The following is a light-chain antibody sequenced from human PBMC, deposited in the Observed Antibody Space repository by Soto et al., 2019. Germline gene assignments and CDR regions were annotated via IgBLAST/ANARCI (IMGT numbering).Light chain of an antibody. V-gene: IGLV2-14*01. Sequence: QSALTQPASVSGSPGQSITISCTGTSSDVGGYNYVSWYQQHPGEAPKLMICDVSYRPSGVSNRFSGSKSGNTASLTISGLQAEDEADYYCSSYTTSSTVVFGGGTKLTVL. J-gene: IGLJ2*01. CDR3: SSYTTSSTVV. CDR2: DVS. CDR1: SSDVGGYNY.